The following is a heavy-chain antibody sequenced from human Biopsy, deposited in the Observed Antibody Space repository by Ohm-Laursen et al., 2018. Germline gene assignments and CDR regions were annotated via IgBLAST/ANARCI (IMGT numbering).Heavy chain of an antibody. D-gene: IGHD5-12*01. J-gene: IGHJ6*02. CDR1: GYSATNYYY. CDR3: ARVAGGYAYYYGMDV. CDR2: IYYDGIT. Sequence: GTLSLTCAVSGYSATNYYYWGWIRQPPGKGLEWIGNIYYDGITYYNPSLKSRVAMSVDTSKNQFSLRLTSVTAADTAVYYCARVAGGYAYYYGMDVWGQGTTVIVSS. V-gene: IGHV4-38-2*01.